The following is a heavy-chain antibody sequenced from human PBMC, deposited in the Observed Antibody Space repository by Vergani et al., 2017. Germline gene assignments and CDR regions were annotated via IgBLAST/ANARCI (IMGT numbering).Heavy chain of an antibody. V-gene: IGHV3-30*18. CDR1: GFTFSSYG. CDR3: AKEEGAMGFDY. Sequence: QVQLVESGGGVVQPGRSLRLSCAASGFTFSSYGMHWVRQAPGKGLEWVAVISYDGSNKYYADSVKGRFTISRDNSKNTLYLQMNSLRAEDTAVYYCAKEEGAMGFDYWGQGTLVTVSS. D-gene: IGHD5-18*01. CDR2: ISYDGSNK. J-gene: IGHJ4*02.